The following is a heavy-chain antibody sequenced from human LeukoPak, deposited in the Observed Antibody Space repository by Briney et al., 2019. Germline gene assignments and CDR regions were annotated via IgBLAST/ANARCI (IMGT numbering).Heavy chain of an antibody. V-gene: IGHV3-23*01. J-gene: IGHJ5*02. Sequence: GGSLRLSCAASGFTFSSYDMSWVRQAPGKGLEWVSGISGSGSSTYYADSVKGRFTISRDNSKSTLYLQMNSLRAEDTAVYYCAKDRHAPGRYCSSTICFPFDPWGQGTLVTVSS. CDR1: GFTFSSYD. CDR2: ISGSGSST. CDR3: AKDRHAPGRYCSSTICFPFDP. D-gene: IGHD2-2*01.